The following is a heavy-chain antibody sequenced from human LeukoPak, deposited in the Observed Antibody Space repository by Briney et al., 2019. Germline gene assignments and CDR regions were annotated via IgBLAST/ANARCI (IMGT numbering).Heavy chain of an antibody. D-gene: IGHD4-23*01. CDR1: GGSISSYY. V-gene: IGHV4-59*01. CDR2: IYYSGST. J-gene: IGHJ6*02. Sequence: KASETLSLTCTVSGGSISSYYCNWIRQPPGKGLEWLGYIYYSGSTNYNPSLKSRVTISVDTSKNQFSLKLSSVTAADTAVYYCARTAGGNYYYNGMDVWGQGTTVTVSS. CDR3: ARTAGGNYYYNGMDV.